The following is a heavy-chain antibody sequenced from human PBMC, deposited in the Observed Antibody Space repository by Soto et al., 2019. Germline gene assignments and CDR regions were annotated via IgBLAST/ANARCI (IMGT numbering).Heavy chain of an antibody. CDR1: GFSLSTSGVG. D-gene: IGHD4-17*01. CDR2: IYWDDDK. Sequence: SGPTLVQPTQTLTLTCTFSGFSLSTSGVGVGWIRQPPGKALEWLALIYWDDDKRYSPSLKSRLTITKDTSKNQVVLTMTNMDPVDTATYYCAHTHGDYEINWFDPWGQGTLVTVSS. V-gene: IGHV2-5*02. J-gene: IGHJ5*02. CDR3: AHTHGDYEINWFDP.